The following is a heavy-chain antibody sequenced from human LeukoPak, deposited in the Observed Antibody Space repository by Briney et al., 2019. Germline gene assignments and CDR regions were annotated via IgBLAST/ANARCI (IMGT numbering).Heavy chain of an antibody. CDR1: GGAFSSYA. V-gene: IGHV1-69*05. Sequence: EASVKVSCKASGGAFSSYAISWVRQAPGQGLEWMGGIIPIFGTANYAQKFQGRVTITTDESTSTAYMELSSLRSEDTAVYYCARDRPGYNWFDPWGQGTLVTVSS. CDR3: ARDRPGYNWFDP. J-gene: IGHJ5*02. CDR2: IIPIFGTA.